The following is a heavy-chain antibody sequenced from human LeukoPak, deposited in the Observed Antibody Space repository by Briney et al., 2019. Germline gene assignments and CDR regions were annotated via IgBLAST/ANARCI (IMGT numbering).Heavy chain of an antibody. CDR1: GYHFTSYW. CDR3: ARRCSGGSCYRVGVFDI. Sequence: LGESLKIPCKGSGYHFTSYWIGWVRHMHGKGLEWMGISYPEESDTRYSPSFQGQVTISADKSISTAYLQWSSLKASDTAMYYCARRCSGGSCYRVGVFDIWGQGTMVTVSS. J-gene: IGHJ3*02. V-gene: IGHV5-51*01. D-gene: IGHD2-15*01. CDR2: SYPEESDT.